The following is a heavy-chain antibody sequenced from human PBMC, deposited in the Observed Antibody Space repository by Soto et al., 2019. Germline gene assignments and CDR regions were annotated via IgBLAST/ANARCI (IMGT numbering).Heavy chain of an antibody. J-gene: IGHJ5*02. CDR2: ISGSGGST. Sequence: GGSLRLSCAASGFTFSSYAMSWVRQAPGKGLEWVSAISGSGGSTYYADSVKGRFTISRDNSKNTLYLQMNSLRAEDTAVYYCAKEGEDIVVVVAATPSWFDPWGQGTLVTVSS. V-gene: IGHV3-23*01. CDR3: AKEGEDIVVVVAATPSWFDP. CDR1: GFTFSSYA. D-gene: IGHD2-15*01.